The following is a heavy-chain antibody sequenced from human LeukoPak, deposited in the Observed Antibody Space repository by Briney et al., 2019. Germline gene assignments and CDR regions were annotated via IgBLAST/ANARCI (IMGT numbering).Heavy chain of an antibody. CDR1: GGTFSSYA. V-gene: IGHV1-69*13. J-gene: IGHJ5*02. Sequence: ASVKVSCKASGGTFSSYAISWVRQAPGQGLEWMGGIIPIFGTANYAQKFQGRVTITADESTSTAYMELSSLRSEDTAVYYCARAADRWTYYDFWSGPNPFDPWGQGTLVTVSS. CDR2: IIPIFGTA. D-gene: IGHD3-3*01. CDR3: ARAADRWTYYDFWSGPNPFDP.